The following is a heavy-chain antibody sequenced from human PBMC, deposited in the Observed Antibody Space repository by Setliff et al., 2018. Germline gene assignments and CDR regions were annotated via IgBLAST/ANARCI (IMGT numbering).Heavy chain of an antibody. CDR2: INPSSGRT. Sequence: ASVKVSCKASGYTFTSHYMHWVRQAPGLGLEWMGTINPSSGRTSYAQKFQGGVTMTRDTSTSTVYMDMSSLRSEDTAVYYCARDVFPYHYEGAFDIWGQGTRVTVSS. CDR3: ARDVFPYHYEGAFDI. D-gene: IGHD3-22*01. CDR1: GYTFTSHY. J-gene: IGHJ3*02. V-gene: IGHV1-46*01.